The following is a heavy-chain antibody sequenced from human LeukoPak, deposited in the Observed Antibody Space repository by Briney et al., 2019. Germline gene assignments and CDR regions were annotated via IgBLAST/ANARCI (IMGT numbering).Heavy chain of an antibody. Sequence: GGSLRLSCAASGFTFSSYAMSWVRQALGKGLEWVSAISGSGGSTYYADSVKGRFTISRDNSKNTLYLQMNSLRAEDTAVYYCAKAFEYSSSSGIDYWGQGTLVTVSS. CDR2: ISGSGGST. J-gene: IGHJ4*02. CDR1: GFTFSSYA. D-gene: IGHD6-6*01. CDR3: AKAFEYSSSSGIDY. V-gene: IGHV3-23*01.